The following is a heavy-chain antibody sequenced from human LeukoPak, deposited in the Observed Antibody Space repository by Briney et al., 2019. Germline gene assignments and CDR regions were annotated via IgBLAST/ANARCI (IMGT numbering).Heavy chain of an antibody. CDR1: GGSFSGYY. D-gene: IGHD3-22*01. CDR2: INHSGST. Sequence: SETLSLTCAVYGGSFSGYYWSWIRQPPGKGLEWIGEINHSGSTNYNPSLKSRVTISVDTSKNRFSLKLSSVTAADTAVYYCARGRTYYYDSSGYYYGYWGQGTLVTVSS. CDR3: ARGRTYYYDSSGYYYGY. V-gene: IGHV4-34*01. J-gene: IGHJ4*02.